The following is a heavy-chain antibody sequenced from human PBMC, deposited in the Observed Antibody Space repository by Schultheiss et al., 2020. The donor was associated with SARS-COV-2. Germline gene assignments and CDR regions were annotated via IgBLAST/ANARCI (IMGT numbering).Heavy chain of an antibody. Sequence: ASVKVSCKASGYTFTSYGISWVRQAPGQGLEWMGWINPNSGGTNYAQKFQGWVTMTRDTSISTAYMELSSLRSEDTAVYYCARDGEIAVAGTLYYYYGMDVWGQGTTVTVSS. J-gene: IGHJ6*02. D-gene: IGHD6-19*01. V-gene: IGHV1-2*04. CDR3: ARDGEIAVAGTLYYYYGMDV. CDR1: GYTFTSYG. CDR2: INPNSGGT.